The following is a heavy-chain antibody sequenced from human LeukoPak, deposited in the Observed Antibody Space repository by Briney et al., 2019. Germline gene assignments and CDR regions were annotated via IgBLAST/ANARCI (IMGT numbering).Heavy chain of an antibody. Sequence: GGSLRLSCAASGFTFSSYSMNWVRQAPGKGLEWVSSISSGSSYIYYADSVKGRFTISRDNAKNSLYLQMNSLRAEDTAVYYRAGFNYDFPPGEDYWGQGTLVTVSS. J-gene: IGHJ4*02. CDR3: AGFNYDFPPGEDY. V-gene: IGHV3-21*01. D-gene: IGHD3-3*01. CDR1: GFTFSSYS. CDR2: ISSGSSYI.